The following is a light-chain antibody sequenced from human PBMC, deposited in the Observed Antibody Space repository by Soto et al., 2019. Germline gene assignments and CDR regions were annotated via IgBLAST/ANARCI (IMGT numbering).Light chain of an antibody. CDR2: GAS. J-gene: IGKJ5*01. CDR1: QSVSNRY. V-gene: IGKV3-20*01. Sequence: EIVLTQSPCTLSLSQGERATLSCRASQSVSNRYLAWYQQKPGEAPRLLISGASSRATGIPDRFSGSGSGTDFTITISRLEPEDFAVYYCQQYCSSPPITFGQGTRLEIK. CDR3: QQYCSSPPIT.